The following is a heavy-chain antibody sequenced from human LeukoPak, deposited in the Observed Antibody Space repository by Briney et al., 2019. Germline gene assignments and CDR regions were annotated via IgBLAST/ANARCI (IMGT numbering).Heavy chain of an antibody. CDR2: ISSSGSTI. Sequence: GGSLRLSCAASGFTFSSYEMNWVRQAPGKGLEWVSYISSSGSTIYYADSVKGRFTISRDNAKNSLYLQMNSLRAEDTAVYYCARDYLGAGTVGATSGYWGQGTLVTVSS. V-gene: IGHV3-48*03. J-gene: IGHJ4*02. D-gene: IGHD1-26*01. CDR1: GFTFSSYE. CDR3: ARDYLGAGTVGATSGY.